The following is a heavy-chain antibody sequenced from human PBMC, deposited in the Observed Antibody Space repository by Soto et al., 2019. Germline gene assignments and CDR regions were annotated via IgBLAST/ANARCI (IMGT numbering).Heavy chain of an antibody. V-gene: IGHV3-23*01. J-gene: IGHJ3*02. D-gene: IGHD1-7*01. CDR1: GFTFSSYA. Sequence: RLSCAAAGFTFSSYAMTWVRQAPGKGLEWVSTITGSGGSTYYADSVKGRFTISRDNSKNTLYLQMNSLRAEDTAVYYCAKDRTTMYDGFDNWGQGTMVTVSS. CDR3: AKDRTTMYDGFDN. CDR2: ITGSGGST.